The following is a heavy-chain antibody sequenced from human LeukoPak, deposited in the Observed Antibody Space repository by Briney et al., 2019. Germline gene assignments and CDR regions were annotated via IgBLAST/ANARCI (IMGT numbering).Heavy chain of an antibody. V-gene: IGHV4-39*01. D-gene: IGHD1-14*01. J-gene: IGHJ3*02. CDR1: GASISSSSYY. CDR3: ARLFLGTNAFDI. CDR2: IYYSGST. Sequence: SETLSLTCTVSGASISSSSYYWGWIRQPPGKGLEWIGSIYYSGSTYYNPSLKSRATISVDTSKIQFSLKLSSVTAADTAVYYCARLFLGTNAFDIWGQGTMVTVSS.